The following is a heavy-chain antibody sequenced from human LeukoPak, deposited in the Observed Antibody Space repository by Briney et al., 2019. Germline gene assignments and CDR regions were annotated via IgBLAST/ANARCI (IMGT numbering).Heavy chain of an antibody. Sequence: GGSLRLSCAASGFTFSSYSMNWVRQAPGKGLEWVSSISSSSSYIYYADSVKGRFTISRDNAKNSLYLQMNSLRAEDTAVYYCARTGSRGSGSYYNLDYWGQGTLVTVSS. D-gene: IGHD3-10*01. CDR1: GFTFSSYS. CDR3: ARTGSRGSGSYYNLDY. V-gene: IGHV3-21*01. CDR2: ISSSSSYI. J-gene: IGHJ4*02.